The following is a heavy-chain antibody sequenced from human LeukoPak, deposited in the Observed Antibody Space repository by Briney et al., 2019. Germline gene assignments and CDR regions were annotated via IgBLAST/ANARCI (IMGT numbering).Heavy chain of an antibody. V-gene: IGHV5-51*01. CDR3: ARGGIVVVPANPGAFDI. D-gene: IGHD2-2*01. CDR2: IYPGDSDT. J-gene: IGHJ3*02. CDR1: GYSFTSYR. Sequence: GESLKISCKGSGYSFTSYRIGWVRQMPGKGLEWMGIIYPGDSDTRYSPSFQGQVTISADKSISTAYLQWSSLKASDTAMYYCARGGIVVVPANPGAFDIWGQGTMVTVSS.